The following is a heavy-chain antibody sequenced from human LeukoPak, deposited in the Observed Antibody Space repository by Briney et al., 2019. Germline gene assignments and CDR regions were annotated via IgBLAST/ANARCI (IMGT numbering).Heavy chain of an antibody. D-gene: IGHD3-10*02. Sequence: GASVKVSGKASGYTFTSYYMHWVRQAPGQRLEWMGIINPSGGSTSDAQKFQGRGTMTRDTSTRSVYMELTRLRSEDTAVYYCTRDPLITMLADYGMDVWGQGTTVTVSS. CDR1: GYTFTSYY. CDR2: INPSGGST. V-gene: IGHV1-46*01. J-gene: IGHJ6*02. CDR3: TRDPLITMLADYGMDV.